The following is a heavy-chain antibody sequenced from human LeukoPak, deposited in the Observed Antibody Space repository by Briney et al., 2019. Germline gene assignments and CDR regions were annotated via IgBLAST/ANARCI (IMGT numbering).Heavy chain of an antibody. CDR1: GYTFTSYD. CDR2: MNPNSGNT. V-gene: IGHV1-8*01. CDR3: ARRMGGSGSYYNPGAFDI. D-gene: IGHD3-10*01. Sequence: ASVKVSCKASGYTFTSYDINWVRQATGQGLEWMGWMNPNSGNTGYAQKFQGRVTMTRNTSISTAYMELSSLRSEDTAVYYCARRMGGSGSYYNPGAFDIWGQGTMVTVSS. J-gene: IGHJ3*02.